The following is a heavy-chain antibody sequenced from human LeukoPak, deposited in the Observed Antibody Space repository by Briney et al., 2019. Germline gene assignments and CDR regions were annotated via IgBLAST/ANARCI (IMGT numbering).Heavy chain of an antibody. CDR3: VYDSSGYPTPAFDY. CDR1: GFTFSSYS. J-gene: IGHJ4*02. V-gene: IGHV3-21*04. CDR2: ISSSSSYI. Sequence: GGSLRLSCAASGFTFSSYSMNWVRQAPGKGLEWVSSISSSSSYIYYADSVKGRFTISRDNSKNTLYLQMNSLRAEDTAVYYCVYDSSGYPTPAFDYWGQGTLVTVSS. D-gene: IGHD3-22*01.